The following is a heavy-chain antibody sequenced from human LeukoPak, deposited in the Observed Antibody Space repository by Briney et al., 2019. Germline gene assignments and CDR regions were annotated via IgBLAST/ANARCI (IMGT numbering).Heavy chain of an antibody. Sequence: ASVKVSCKASGYTFTSHYMYWVRQAPGQGLEWMGIINPSGGSTNYAQKFQGRVTMTRDTSTSTVYMELSSLRSEDTAVYYCARFAVHRRITVAGQFGLDYWGQGTLVSLSS. CDR3: ARFAVHRRITVAGQFGLDY. CDR1: GYTFTSHY. J-gene: IGHJ4*02. CDR2: INPSGGST. D-gene: IGHD6-19*01. V-gene: IGHV1-46*01.